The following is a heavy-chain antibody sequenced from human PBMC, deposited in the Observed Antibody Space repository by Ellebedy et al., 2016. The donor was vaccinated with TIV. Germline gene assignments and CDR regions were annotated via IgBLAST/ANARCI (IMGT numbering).Heavy chain of an antibody. CDR2: IIPILGIA. V-gene: IGHV1-69*04. CDR3: ASTSYSNSAYYYYGMDV. J-gene: IGHJ6*02. CDR1: GGTFSSYA. Sequence: AASVKVSCKASGGTFSSYAISWVRQAPGQGLEWMGRIIPILGIANYAQKFQGRVTITADKSTSTAYMELSSLRSEDTAVYYCASTSYSNSAYYYYGMDVWGQGTTVTVSS. D-gene: IGHD4-11*01.